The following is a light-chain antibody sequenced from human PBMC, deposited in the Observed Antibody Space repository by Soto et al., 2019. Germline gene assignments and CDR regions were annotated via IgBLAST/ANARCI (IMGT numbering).Light chain of an antibody. V-gene: IGLV2-14*01. CDR3: CSYTSSHTRV. CDR1: SSDVGGYNY. Sequence: QSVLTQPASVSGSPGQSITISCTGTSSDVGGYNYVSWYQQHPGKAPKLMIYEVSNRPSGVSNRFSGSKSGNTASLTISGLQAEDEADYYCCSYTSSHTRVFGTGTKLTVL. J-gene: IGLJ1*01. CDR2: EVS.